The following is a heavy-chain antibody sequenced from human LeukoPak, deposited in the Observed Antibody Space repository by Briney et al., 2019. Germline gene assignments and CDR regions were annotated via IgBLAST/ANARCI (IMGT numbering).Heavy chain of an antibody. CDR3: ARGFRAFDF. V-gene: IGHV3-21*01. CDR2: ISSTSTSI. Sequence: GGSLRLSCAVSGFTFSNYAMSWVRQAPGKGLEWVSSISSTSTSIYHADSVKGRFTISRDNTKNSLYLQMDSLRAEDTAVYYCARGFRAFDFWAQGTMVTVSS. CDR1: GFTFSNYA. J-gene: IGHJ3*01.